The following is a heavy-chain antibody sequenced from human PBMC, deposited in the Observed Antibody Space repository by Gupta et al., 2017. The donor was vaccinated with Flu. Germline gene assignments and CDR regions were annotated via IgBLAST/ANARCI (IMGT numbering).Heavy chain of an antibody. CDR1: GSISDYY. V-gene: IGHV4-4*09. CDR3: ARYNWSYDY. Sequence: GSISDYYWSWILQPPGRGLDLIEYMYDKGGSTYNPSLKSRVTISGDTSKNQFFLKVTSGTASDTAIYYCARYNWSYDYWGHGTLVIVSS. D-gene: IGHD1-20*01. J-gene: IGHJ4*01. CDR2: MYDKGGS.